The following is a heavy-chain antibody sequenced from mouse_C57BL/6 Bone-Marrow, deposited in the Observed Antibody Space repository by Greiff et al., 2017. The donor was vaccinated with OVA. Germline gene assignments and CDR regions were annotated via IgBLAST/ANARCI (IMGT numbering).Heavy chain of an antibody. CDR2: ISSGGSYT. Sequence: EVMLVESGGDLVKPGGSLKLSCAASGFTFSSYGMSWVRQTPDKRLEWVATISSGGSYTYYPDSVKGRFTISRDNAKNTLYLQMSSLKSEDTAMYYCARQGDVLLLRAMDYWGQGTSVTVSS. D-gene: IGHD1-1*01. J-gene: IGHJ4*01. CDR3: ARQGDVLLLRAMDY. CDR1: GFTFSSYG. V-gene: IGHV5-6*01.